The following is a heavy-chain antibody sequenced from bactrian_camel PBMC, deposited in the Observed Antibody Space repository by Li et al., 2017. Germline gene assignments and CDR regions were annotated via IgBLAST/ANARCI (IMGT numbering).Heavy chain of an antibody. CDR2: IEDDGRT. D-gene: IGHD1*01. CDR1: GYTYTSGSMA. V-gene: IGHV3S53*01. J-gene: IGHJ6*01. Sequence: HVQLVESGGGSVQAGGSLRLSCAASGYTYTSGSMAMAWFRQAPGKEREGVAAIEDDGRTQYAASVKGRFTISKDKAKNTLNLQMNSLKPEDTAMYYCAAENFVGVLRETWRRLEAEDWGYWGQGTQ. CDR3: AAENFVGVLRETWRRLEAEDWGY.